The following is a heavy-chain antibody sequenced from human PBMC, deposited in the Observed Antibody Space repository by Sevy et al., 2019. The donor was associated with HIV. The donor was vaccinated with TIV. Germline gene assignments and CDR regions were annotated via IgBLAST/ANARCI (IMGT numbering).Heavy chain of an antibody. Sequence: GGSLRLSCAASGFTFSSYSMNWVRQAPGKGPEWVSSISSSSTYTYYADSVRDRFTTSRDNAKNSLYLQMNSLRAEDTAVYYCSTSGNCGGDCYSLSSYYCDYWGQGTLLTVSS. J-gene: IGHJ4*02. CDR1: GFTFSSYS. V-gene: IGHV3-21*01. CDR3: STSGNCGGDCYSLSSYYCDY. CDR2: ISSSSTYT. D-gene: IGHD2-21*01.